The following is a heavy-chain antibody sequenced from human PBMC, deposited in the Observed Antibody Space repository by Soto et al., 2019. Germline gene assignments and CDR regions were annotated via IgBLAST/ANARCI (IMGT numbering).Heavy chain of an antibody. Sequence: SETLSLACAVYGGSFSGYYWSWIRQPPGKGLEWIGEINHSGSTNYNPSLKSRVTISVDTSKNQFSLKLSSVTAADTAVYYCARGYPELRSYYMDVWGKGTTVTVSS. CDR1: GGSFSGYY. V-gene: IGHV4-34*01. D-gene: IGHD1-26*01. J-gene: IGHJ6*03. CDR3: ARGYPELRSYYMDV. CDR2: INHSGST.